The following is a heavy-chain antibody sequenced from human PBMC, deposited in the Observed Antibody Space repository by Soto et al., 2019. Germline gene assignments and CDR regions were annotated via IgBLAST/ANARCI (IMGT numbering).Heavy chain of an antibody. CDR1: GDSIRNRNYY. J-gene: IGHJ4*02. CDR3: ARGIYLGPSGYYLEF. CDR2: RYDDAST. V-gene: IGHV4-39*01. Sequence: QLQLQESGPGLVKPSETLSLSCSVSGDSIRNRNYYWAWIRQPPGKGLEWIVSRYDDASTFYNPSLKRGVTISIDTSKKQLSLKVTSVTAADTAVYYCARGIYLGPSGYYLEFWGKGTLVTVSS. D-gene: IGHD3-22*01.